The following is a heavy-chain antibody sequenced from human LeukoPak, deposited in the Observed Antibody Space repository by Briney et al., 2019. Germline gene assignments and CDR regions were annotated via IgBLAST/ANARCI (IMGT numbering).Heavy chain of an antibody. D-gene: IGHD6-6*01. CDR2: INHSGST. V-gene: IGHV4-34*01. CDR1: GGSFSGYY. Sequence: ETLSLTCAVYGGSFSGYYWSWIRQPPGKGLEWIGEINHSGSTNYNPSLKSRVTISVDTSKSQFSLKLSSVTAADTAVYYCASSLYSSSPYYYYYYGMDVWGQGTTVTVSS. J-gene: IGHJ6*02. CDR3: ASSLYSSSPYYYYYYGMDV.